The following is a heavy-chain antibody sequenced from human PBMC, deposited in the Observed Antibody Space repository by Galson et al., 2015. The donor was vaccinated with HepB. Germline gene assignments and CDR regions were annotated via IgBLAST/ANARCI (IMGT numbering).Heavy chain of an antibody. D-gene: IGHD3-3*01. Sequence: SLRLSCAASGFTFSSYNMNWVRQAPGKGLEWISFISATGTTIYYADSVKDRFTISRDNAKTSLYLQMDSLGAEDTALYYCVREAVAIFGVGNRFDPRGQGTLVTVSS. CDR3: VREAVAIFGVGNRFDP. CDR1: GFTFSSYN. J-gene: IGHJ5*02. CDR2: ISATGTTI. V-gene: IGHV3-48*03.